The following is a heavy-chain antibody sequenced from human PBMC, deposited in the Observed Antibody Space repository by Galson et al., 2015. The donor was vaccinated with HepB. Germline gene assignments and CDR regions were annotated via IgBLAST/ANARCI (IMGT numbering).Heavy chain of an antibody. V-gene: IGHV5-51*03. D-gene: IGHD6-19*01. Sequence: QSGAEVKRPGESLKISCEGIGYDFATYWIAWVRQTPGKGLEWMGIIYPGDSDARYSPSFEGQVILSVDKAIDTAYLEWSGVRASDTAIYYCARGRYPNAVAVAFDFWGQGTLVTVSS. CDR3: ARGRYPNAVAVAFDF. CDR1: GYDFATYW. J-gene: IGHJ3*01. CDR2: IYPGDSDA.